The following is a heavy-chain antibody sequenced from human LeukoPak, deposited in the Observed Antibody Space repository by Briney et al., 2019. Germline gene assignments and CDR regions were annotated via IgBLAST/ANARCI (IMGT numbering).Heavy chain of an antibody. D-gene: IGHD3-10*01. CDR1: GGSISSGSYY. CDR2: IYTSGST. Sequence: SETLSLTCTVSGGSISSGSYYWSWIRQPAGKGLEWIGRIYTSGSTNYNPSLKSRVTISVDTSKNQFSLKLSSVTAADTAVYYCARLRITMVRGTRATAHYFDYWGQGTLVTVSS. V-gene: IGHV4-61*02. CDR3: ARLRITMVRGTRATAHYFDY. J-gene: IGHJ4*02.